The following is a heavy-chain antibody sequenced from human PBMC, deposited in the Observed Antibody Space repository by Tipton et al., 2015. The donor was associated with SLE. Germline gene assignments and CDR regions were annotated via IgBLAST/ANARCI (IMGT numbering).Heavy chain of an antibody. CDR2: SYYSRIT. CDR3: VRGDLGMRSMRAFDI. Sequence: LRLSCTVSSDSMSTYYWGWIRQPPGKGLEWIGSSYYSRITYYNPSLKSRVTMSVVTSKNQFSLNLSSVTAADTAVYYCVRGDLGMRSMRAFDIWGQGTMVTVSS. J-gene: IGHJ3*02. CDR1: SDSMSTYY. V-gene: IGHV4-39*07. D-gene: IGHD7-27*01.